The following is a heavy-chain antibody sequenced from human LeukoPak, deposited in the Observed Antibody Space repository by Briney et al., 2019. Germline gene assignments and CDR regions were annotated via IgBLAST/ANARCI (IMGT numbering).Heavy chain of an antibody. CDR2: INPNSGGT. CDR3: ARDITLEK. J-gene: IGHJ1*01. V-gene: IGHV1-2*02. CDR1: GYIFTAYY. Sequence: ASVKVSCKTCGYIFTAYYMYWVRQVPGQGLEWMGWINPNSGGTNYAQKFQGRVTMTRDTSITTAYMELSSLRSDDTAVYFCARDITLEKWGQGTLVTVSS. D-gene: IGHD3-10*01.